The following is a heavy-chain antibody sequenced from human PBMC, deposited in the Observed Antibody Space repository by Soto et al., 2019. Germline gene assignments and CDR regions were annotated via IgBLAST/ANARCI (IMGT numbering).Heavy chain of an antibody. CDR1: GFTFSSYA. CDR2: ISGSCGST. CDR3: AIESITYYYGSGSYYSAFDI. J-gene: IGHJ3*02. D-gene: IGHD3-10*01. V-gene: IGHV3-23*01. Sequence: GGSLRLSCAASGFTFSSYAVSWVRQAPGKGLEWVSAISGSCGSTYYADSVKGRFTISRDNSKNTLYLQMNSLRAEDTAVYYCAIESITYYYGSGSYYSAFDIWGQGTMVTVSS.